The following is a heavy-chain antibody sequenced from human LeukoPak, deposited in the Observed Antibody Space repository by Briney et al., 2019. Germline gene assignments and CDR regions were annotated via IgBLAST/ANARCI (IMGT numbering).Heavy chain of an antibody. CDR3: ARAPARSYSSSWYGRDWFDP. D-gene: IGHD6-13*01. Sequence: ASVKVSCKAYGYTFTSYYMHWVRQAPGQGLEWMGIIIPSGGSTSYAQKFQGRVTMTRDTSTSTVYMELGSLRSEDTAVYYCARAPARSYSSSWYGRDWFDPWGQGTLVTVSS. J-gene: IGHJ5*02. CDR1: GYTFTSYY. V-gene: IGHV1-46*01. CDR2: IIPSGGST.